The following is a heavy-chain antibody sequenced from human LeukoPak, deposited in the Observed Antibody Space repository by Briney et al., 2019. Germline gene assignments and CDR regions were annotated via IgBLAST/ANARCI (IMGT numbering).Heavy chain of an antibody. CDR2: IYSGGST. Sequence: GGSLRLSCAASGFTVSSNYMSWVRQAPGKGLEWVSVIYSGGSTYYADSVKGRFTISRDNSKNTLYLQMNSPRAEDTAVYYCARVGVAVAGTKDAFDIWGQGTMVTVSS. D-gene: IGHD6-19*01. V-gene: IGHV3-53*01. CDR3: ARVGVAVAGTKDAFDI. J-gene: IGHJ3*02. CDR1: GFTVSSNY.